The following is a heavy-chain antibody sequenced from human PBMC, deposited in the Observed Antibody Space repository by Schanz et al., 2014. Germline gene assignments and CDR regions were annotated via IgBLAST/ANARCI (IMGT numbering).Heavy chain of an antibody. CDR1: GFTFSTYG. CDR2: ISGSADRGDNT. V-gene: IGHV3-23*01. J-gene: IGHJ4*02. Sequence: EVHLLESGGGLVQPGGSLRLSCAASGFTFSTYGMTWVRQAPGKGLESVSVISGSADRGDNTYYADSVKGRFTISRDNSKNTRYLQMTTLRAEDTAVYYCAKVGRSSSLVVWYYFDHWGQGTLVTVSS. CDR3: AKVGRSSSLVVWYYFDH. D-gene: IGHD3-16*01.